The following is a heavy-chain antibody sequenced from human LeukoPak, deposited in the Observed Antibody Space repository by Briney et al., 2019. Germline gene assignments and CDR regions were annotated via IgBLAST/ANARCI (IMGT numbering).Heavy chain of an antibody. CDR3: ARGIAVAAPDY. CDR1: GFTFSRYS. J-gene: IGHJ4*02. CDR2: ISSISHYI. Sequence: PGGSLRLSCTASGFTFSRYSMNWVRQAPGKGLEWVSTISSISHYIYYADSVEGRFTISRDNAKNSLYLQMNSLRAEDTAVYYCARGIAVAAPDYWGQGTLVTVSS. V-gene: IGHV3-21*01. D-gene: IGHD6-19*01.